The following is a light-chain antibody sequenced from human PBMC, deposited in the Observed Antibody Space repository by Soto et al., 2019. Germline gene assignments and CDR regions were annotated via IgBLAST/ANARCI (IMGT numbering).Light chain of an antibody. Sequence: DIQVTQCPSSLSASVGDRVTITCRASQSITTFLNWYQQKPGNAPKLLIYAASSLQTGVPSRFSGSGSGTDFTLTISSLQREDFATYYCQQAYGAPPTFGQGTKVDIK. CDR3: QQAYGAPPT. CDR2: AAS. CDR1: QSITTF. V-gene: IGKV1-39*01. J-gene: IGKJ1*01.